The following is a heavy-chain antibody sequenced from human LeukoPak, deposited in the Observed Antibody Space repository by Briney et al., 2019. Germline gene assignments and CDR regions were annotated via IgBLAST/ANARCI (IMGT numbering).Heavy chain of an antibody. J-gene: IGHJ5*02. CDR2: IYYSGST. CDR1: GGSISSYY. V-gene: IGHV4-59*01. Sequence: SSETLSLTCTVSGGSISSYYWSWIRQPPGKGLEWIGYIYYSGSTNYNPSLKSRVTISVDTSKNQFSLKLSSVTAADTAVYYCARGLGSYSAWGQGTLVTVSS. CDR3: ARGLGSYSA. D-gene: IGHD1-26*01.